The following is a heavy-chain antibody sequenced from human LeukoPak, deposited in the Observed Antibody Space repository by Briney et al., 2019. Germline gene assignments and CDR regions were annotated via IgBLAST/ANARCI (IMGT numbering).Heavy chain of an antibody. CDR1: GGSISSYY. J-gene: IGHJ4*02. CDR3: ARGVAYCSSTSCFFDY. D-gene: IGHD2-2*01. CDR2: IYYSVST. Sequence: SETLSLTCTVSGGSISSYYWSWIRQPPGKGLEWIAYIYYSVSTSYNPSLKSRVSISVDTSKNQFSLKLSSVTAADTAVYYCARGVAYCSSTSCFFDYWSQGTLVTVSS. V-gene: IGHV4-59*01.